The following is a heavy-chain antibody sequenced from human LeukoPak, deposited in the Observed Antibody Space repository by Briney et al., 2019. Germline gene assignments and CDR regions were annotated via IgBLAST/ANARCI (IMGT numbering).Heavy chain of an antibody. CDR1: GFTFSSYA. CDR2: ISYDGSNK. D-gene: IGHD2-2*01. J-gene: IGHJ6*02. Sequence: GGSLRLSCAASGFTFSSYAMHWVRQAPGKGLEWVAVISYDGSNKYYADSVTGRFTISRDNSKNTLYLQMNSLRAEDTAVYYCAKTDCGSTSCHYYYGMDVWGQGTTVTVSS. CDR3: AKTDCGSTSCHYYYGMDV. V-gene: IGHV3-30-3*02.